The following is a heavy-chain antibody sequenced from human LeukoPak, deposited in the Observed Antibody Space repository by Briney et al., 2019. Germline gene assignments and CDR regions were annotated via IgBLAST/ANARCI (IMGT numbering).Heavy chain of an antibody. CDR1: GYTFTSYY. Sequence: ASVKVSCKASGYTFTSYYMHWVRQAPGQGLEWMGMINPSGGSTSYAQKFQGRVTMTRDTSTSTVYMELSSLRSEDTAVYYCARGLMVVAATPGWFDPWGQGTLVTVSS. V-gene: IGHV1-46*01. J-gene: IGHJ5*02. CDR2: INPSGGST. D-gene: IGHD2-15*01. CDR3: ARGLMVVAATPGWFDP.